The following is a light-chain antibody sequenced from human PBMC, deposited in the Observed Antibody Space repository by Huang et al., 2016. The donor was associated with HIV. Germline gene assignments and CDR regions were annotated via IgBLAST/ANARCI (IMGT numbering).Light chain of an antibody. V-gene: IGKV1-5*03. Sequence: DIQMTQSPSTLSASVGDRVTITCRASQSIGNWLAWYQQKPGKAPKLLIYKASSLESGVPSRFSGSGSGTEFTLTISSLQPDDFATFFCQQYSSFPWTFGQGTKLESK. CDR1: QSIGNW. J-gene: IGKJ2*02. CDR2: KAS. CDR3: QQYSSFPWT.